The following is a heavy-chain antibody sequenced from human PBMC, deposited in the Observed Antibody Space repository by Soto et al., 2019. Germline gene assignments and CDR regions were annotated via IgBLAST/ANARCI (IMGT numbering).Heavy chain of an antibody. D-gene: IGHD4-17*01. CDR3: EVTTGY. J-gene: IGHJ4*02. CDR2: VSPENRNA. V-gene: IGHV1-8*02. CDR1: GYSFTSHY. Sequence: GASVKVSCKAIGYSFTSHYMHWVRQAPGQGLEYMGWVSPENRNAGYAPQFRGRVSMTADTSINTVYLELTTLTYEDTAVYYCEVTTGYWGQGTMVTVSS.